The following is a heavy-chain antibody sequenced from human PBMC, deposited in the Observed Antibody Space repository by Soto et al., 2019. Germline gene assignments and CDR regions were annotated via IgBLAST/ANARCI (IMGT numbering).Heavy chain of an antibody. D-gene: IGHD4-17*01. CDR3: AKDLRPDGVWDFDY. Sequence: EVQLLESGGGLVQPGGSLRLSCAASGFTFSSYTMNWVRQAPGKGLEWVSGINSGGRIYYADSVKGRFTISRDDSKNTLYLQIISLRAEDTAVYYCAKDLRPDGVWDFDYWGQGTLVTVSS. J-gene: IGHJ4*02. CDR2: INSGGRI. CDR1: GFTFSSYT. V-gene: IGHV3-23*01.